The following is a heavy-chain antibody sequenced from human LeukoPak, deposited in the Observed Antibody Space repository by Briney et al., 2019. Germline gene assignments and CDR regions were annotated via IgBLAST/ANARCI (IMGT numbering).Heavy chain of an antibody. CDR1: GFTFSSFG. CDR3: AKRVFADRPVAGLDY. V-gene: IGHV3-23*05. CDR2: IGSRNSDT. J-gene: IGHJ4*02. Sequence: GGSLRLSCAASGFTFSSFGMSWVRQAPGKGLEWVATIGSRNSDTYYTESVKGRFTVSRDNSKNILYLQMNSLRAEDTAVYYWAKRVFADRPVAGLDYWGQGALVTVSS. D-gene: IGHD6-19*01.